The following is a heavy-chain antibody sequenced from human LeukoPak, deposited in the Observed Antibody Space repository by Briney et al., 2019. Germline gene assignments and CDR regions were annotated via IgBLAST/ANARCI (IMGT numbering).Heavy chain of an antibody. D-gene: IGHD5-12*01. J-gene: IGHJ4*02. CDR2: IYYSGST. CDR3: ARLSGYERESIDY. CDR1: GGFISSSTYY. Sequence: PSETLSLTCTVSGGFISSSTYYWGWIRQPPGKGLEWIGSIYYSGSTYYNPSLKSRVTISVDTSKNQFSLKLSSVTAADTAVYYCARLSGYERESIDYWGQGTLVTVSS. V-gene: IGHV4-39*01.